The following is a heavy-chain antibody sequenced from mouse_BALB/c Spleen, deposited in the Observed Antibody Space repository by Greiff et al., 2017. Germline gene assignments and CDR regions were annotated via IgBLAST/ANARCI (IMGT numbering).Heavy chain of an antibody. J-gene: IGHJ4*01. V-gene: IGHV2-6-4*01. Sequence: VNVVESGPGLVAPSQSLSITCTVSGFSLSRYSVHWVRQPPGKGLEWLGMIWGGGSTDYNSALKSRLSISKDNSKSQVFLKMNSLQTDDTAMYYCARSPTMITTKAMDYWGQGTSVTVSS. CDR1: GFSLSRYS. D-gene: IGHD2-4*01. CDR3: ARSPTMITTKAMDY. CDR2: IWGGGST.